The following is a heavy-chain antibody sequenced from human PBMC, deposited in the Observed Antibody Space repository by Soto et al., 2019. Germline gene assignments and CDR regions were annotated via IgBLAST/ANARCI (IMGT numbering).Heavy chain of an antibody. J-gene: IGHJ6*02. CDR3: VRVGWGFSFGNGLDD. Sequence: GGSLRLSCAASGFSLSGYSMHWFRQAPGKGLDWVAVIQHDASTIYYADSVKGRFTISRDNSKNTLYLQMNDLTAEDTALYYCVRVGWGFSFGNGLDDWGQGTTVTVSS. CDR2: IQHDASTI. CDR1: GFSLSGYS. D-gene: IGHD5-18*01. V-gene: IGHV3-30-3*01.